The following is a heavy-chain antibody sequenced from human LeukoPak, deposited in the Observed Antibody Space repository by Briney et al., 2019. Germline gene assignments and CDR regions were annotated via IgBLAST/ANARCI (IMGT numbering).Heavy chain of an antibody. V-gene: IGHV4-38-2*02. D-gene: IGHD3-10*01. CDR3: ARARAYYYGSGSYYGY. J-gene: IGHJ4*02. Sequence: SETLSLTCTVSGYSITSGYYWGWIRQPPGKGLEWIGSIYHSGSTFYNPSLKSRVTISVDPSKNQFSLKLNSVIVADTAVYYCARARAYYYGSGSYYGYWGQGTLVTVSS. CDR2: IYHSGST. CDR1: GYSITSGYY.